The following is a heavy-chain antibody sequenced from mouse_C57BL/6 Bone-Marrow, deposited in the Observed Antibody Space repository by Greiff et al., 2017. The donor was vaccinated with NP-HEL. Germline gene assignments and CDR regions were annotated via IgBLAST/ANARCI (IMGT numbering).Heavy chain of an antibody. CDR3: AKRGLRQGNYYAMDY. D-gene: IGHD2-4*01. CDR2: IWRGGST. V-gene: IGHV2-5*01. J-gene: IGHJ4*01. Sequence: VKLMESGPGLVQPSQSLSITCTVSGFSLTSYGVHWVRQSPGKGLEWLGVIWRGGSTDYNAAFMSRLSITKDNSKSQVFFKMNSLQADDTAIYYCAKRGLRQGNYYAMDYWGQGTSVTVSS. CDR1: GFSLTSYG.